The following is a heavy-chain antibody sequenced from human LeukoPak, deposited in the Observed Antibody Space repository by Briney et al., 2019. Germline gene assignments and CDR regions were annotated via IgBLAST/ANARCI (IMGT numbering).Heavy chain of an antibody. CDR2: INHSGST. CDR3: ARRPHYYLNPYYYYYMDV. CDR1: GGSFSGYY. Sequence: KTSETLSLTCAVYGGSFSGYYWSWIRQPPGKGLEWIGEINHSGSTNYNPSLKSRVTVSVDTSKNQFSLKLSSVTAADTAVYYCARRPHYYLNPYYYYYMDVWGKGTTVTISS. J-gene: IGHJ6*03. V-gene: IGHV4-34*01. D-gene: IGHD3-22*01.